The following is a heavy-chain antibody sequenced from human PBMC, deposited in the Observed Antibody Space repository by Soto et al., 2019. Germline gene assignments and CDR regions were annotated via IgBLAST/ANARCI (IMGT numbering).Heavy chain of an antibody. Sequence: EVQLVESGGGLVQPGGSLKLSCAASGFTFSGSAMHWVRQASGKGLEWVGRIRSKDNSYATAYAASVKGRFTISRDDSKNTAYLQMNSLKTEDTAVYYCTRPHCSSTSCYLAGFDPWGQGTLVTVSS. CDR2: IRSKDNSYAT. CDR1: GFTFSGSA. CDR3: TRPHCSSTSCYLAGFDP. J-gene: IGHJ5*02. V-gene: IGHV3-73*02. D-gene: IGHD2-2*01.